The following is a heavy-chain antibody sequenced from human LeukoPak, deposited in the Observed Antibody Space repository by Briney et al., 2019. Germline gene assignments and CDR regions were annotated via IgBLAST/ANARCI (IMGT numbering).Heavy chain of an antibody. CDR3: ARDNYDSSGYYFD. CDR1: GFTFSSYE. J-gene: IGHJ4*02. V-gene: IGHV3-48*03. D-gene: IGHD3-22*01. Sequence: PGGSLRLSCAASGFTFSSYEMNWVRQAPGKGLEWVSCISSSGSTTHYADSVKGRFTISRDNAKKSLYLQMNSLRAEDTAVYYCARDNYDSSGYYFDWGQGTLVTVSS. CDR2: ISSSGSTT.